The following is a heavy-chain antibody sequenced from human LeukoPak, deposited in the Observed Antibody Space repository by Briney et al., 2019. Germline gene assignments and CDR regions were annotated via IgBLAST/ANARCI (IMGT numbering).Heavy chain of an antibody. J-gene: IGHJ5*02. Sequence: ASVKVSCKTSGYTFTAYYMHWVRQAPGQGLEWMGWIDPNNGGSNYTQKFQGRVIMTSDTSMTTVYMELSRLTSDDTAVYYCARDQEGWFAPWGQGTLLTVSS. CDR3: ARDQEGWFAP. CDR1: GYTFTAYY. CDR2: IDPNNGGS. V-gene: IGHV1-2*02.